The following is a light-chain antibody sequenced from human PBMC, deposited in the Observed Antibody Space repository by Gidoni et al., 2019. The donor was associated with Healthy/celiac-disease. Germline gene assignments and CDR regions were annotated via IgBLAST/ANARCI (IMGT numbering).Light chain of an antibody. J-gene: IGKJ1*01. V-gene: IGKV4-1*01. CDR2: WAS. CDR3: QQYYSNPWT. CDR1: HSILYSYNNKNS. Sequence: VLTQSSDSLPMSLGERASITSKSSHSILYSYNNKNSVAWYQQQPGHPLQLLISWASTRESGVPERFSGSGSGTDFTLTISSLQAEDLAVYYCQQYYSNPWTFGQGTKVEIK.